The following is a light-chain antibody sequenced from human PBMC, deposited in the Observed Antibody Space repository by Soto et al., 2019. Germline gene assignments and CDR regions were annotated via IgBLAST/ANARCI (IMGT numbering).Light chain of an antibody. CDR3: QQNRRSPT. Sequence: EIVLSQSPDALSLSPGERVSLSCRASRPVVRQYIAWYHQKSGQAPRLLLHDAFTRATGIPDRFSGSGSGSGTDFTLSFSALEPENCGVYCCQQNRRSPTFRPGTKVEFK. CDR2: DAF. J-gene: IGKJ3*01. V-gene: IGKV3-20*01. CDR1: RPVVRQY.